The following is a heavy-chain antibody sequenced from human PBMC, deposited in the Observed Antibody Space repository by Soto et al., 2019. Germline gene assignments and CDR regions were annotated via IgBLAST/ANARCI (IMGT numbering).Heavy chain of an antibody. CDR1: GFTFSSYA. D-gene: IGHD3-3*01. V-gene: IGHV3-23*01. Sequence: GGSLRLSCAASGFTFSSYAMSWVRQAPGKGLEWVSAISGSGGSTYYADSVKGRFTISRENSKNTLYLQMNSLRAEDTAVYYCAKDIVRYYDFWSGYFTCNFDYWGQGTLVTVSS. J-gene: IGHJ4*02. CDR2: ISGSGGST. CDR3: AKDIVRYYDFWSGYFTCNFDY.